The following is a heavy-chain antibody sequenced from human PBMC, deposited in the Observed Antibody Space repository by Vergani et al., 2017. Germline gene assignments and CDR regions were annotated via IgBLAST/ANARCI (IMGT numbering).Heavy chain of an antibody. V-gene: IGHV3-11*06. CDR3: ARGVGATRGIDY. Sequence: QVQLVESGGGLVKPGGSLRLSCAASGFTFSDYYMSWIRQAPGKGLEWVSYISSSSSYTNYADSGKGRLTISRENAKNSLYLQMNSLRAEDTAVYYCARGVGATRGIDYWGQGTLVTVSS. CDR2: ISSSSSYT. CDR1: GFTFSDYY. D-gene: IGHD1-26*01. J-gene: IGHJ4*02.